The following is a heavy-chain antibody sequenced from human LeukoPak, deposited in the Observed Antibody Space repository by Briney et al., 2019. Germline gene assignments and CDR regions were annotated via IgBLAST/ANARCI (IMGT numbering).Heavy chain of an antibody. J-gene: IGHJ4*02. D-gene: IGHD3-3*01. Sequence: SETLSLTCAVYGGSFSGYYWSWIRQPPGKGLEWIGEINHSGSTNYNPSLKSRVTISVDTSKNQFSLRLSSVTAADTAVYYCARGATIFGVVNDYFDYWGQGTLVTVSS. CDR1: GGSFSGYY. CDR3: ARGATIFGVVNDYFDY. CDR2: INHSGST. V-gene: IGHV4-34*01.